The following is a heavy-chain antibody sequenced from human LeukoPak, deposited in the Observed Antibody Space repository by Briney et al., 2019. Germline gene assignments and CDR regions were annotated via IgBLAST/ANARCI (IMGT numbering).Heavy chain of an antibody. CDR3: AIFQGTYGDNGNDH. D-gene: IGHD4-17*01. J-gene: IGHJ4*02. Sequence: SVKVSCKASGGTFSGYAINWVRRAPGQGLEWMGGIIAMIGTAKYAQRFQGRVTITADESTSTAYMGVSSLRSEDTAVYYCAIFQGTYGDNGNDHWGQGTLVIVSS. CDR1: GGTFSGYA. V-gene: IGHV1-69*01. CDR2: IIAMIGTA.